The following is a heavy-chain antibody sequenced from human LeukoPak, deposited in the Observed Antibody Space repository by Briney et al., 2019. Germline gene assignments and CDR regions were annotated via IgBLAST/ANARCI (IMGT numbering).Heavy chain of an antibody. V-gene: IGHV1-2*02. Sequence: ASVKVSCKASGYTFTGYYMHWVRQAPGQGLEWMGWISPNSGGTNYAQKFQGRVTMTRDTSISTAYMELSRLRSDDTAVYYCAREELRRGITGTTYGMDVWGQGTTVTVSS. D-gene: IGHD1-7*01. CDR2: ISPNSGGT. J-gene: IGHJ6*02. CDR1: GYTFTGYY. CDR3: AREELRRGITGTTYGMDV.